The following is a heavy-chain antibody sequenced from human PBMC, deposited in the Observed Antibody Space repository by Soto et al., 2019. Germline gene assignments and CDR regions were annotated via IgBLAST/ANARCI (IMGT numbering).Heavy chain of an antibody. CDR2: ISSSGSN. D-gene: IGHD2-21*02. Sequence: TLSLTCSVSGXSLGGGCYGSWIRQFPGRCLEWIWCISSSGSNYYNPSLNNRISLSLDTSQNHFYLKLLSVTDADTAIYYCARSGVTGIVIPSHWFDPWGQGTLGTVSS. CDR3: ARSGVTGIVIPSHWFDP. CDR1: GXSLGGGCY. V-gene: IGHV4-31*03. J-gene: IGHJ5*02.